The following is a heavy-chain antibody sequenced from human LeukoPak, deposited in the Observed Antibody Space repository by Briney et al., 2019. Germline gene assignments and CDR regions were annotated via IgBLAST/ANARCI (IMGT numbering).Heavy chain of an antibody. Sequence: GGSLRLSCAASGFTFSSYVMSWVRQAPGKGLEWVSAISGSDDSTYYADSVKGRFTISRDNSKNTLYLEMNSLRAEDTAVYYCASGGYYYYYMDVWGKGTTVTVSS. CDR2: ISGSDDST. J-gene: IGHJ6*03. CDR3: ASGGYYYYYMDV. D-gene: IGHD3-22*01. CDR1: GFTFSSYV. V-gene: IGHV3-23*01.